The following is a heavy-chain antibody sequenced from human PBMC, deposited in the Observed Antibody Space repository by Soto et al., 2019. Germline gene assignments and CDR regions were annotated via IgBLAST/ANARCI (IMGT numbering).Heavy chain of an antibody. Sequence: EVQLVESGGGLVQPGGSLRLSCAVSGFTFSDYWMSWVRKAPGKGLEWVANIKQDGSEKYYVDSVKGRFTISRDNAKNSLSLQMNSLRAEDTAVYYCSREDRWGDSIYHYGMYVWGQGTTVTVSS. CDR3: SREDRWGDSIYHYGMYV. CDR2: IKQDGSEK. D-gene: IGHD3-16*01. CDR1: GFTFSDYW. V-gene: IGHV3-7*03. J-gene: IGHJ6*02.